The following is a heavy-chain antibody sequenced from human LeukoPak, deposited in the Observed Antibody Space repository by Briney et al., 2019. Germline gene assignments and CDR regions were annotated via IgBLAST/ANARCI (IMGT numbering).Heavy chain of an antibody. V-gene: IGHV4-34*01. Sequence: SETLSLTCTVSGGSISSSYWSWIRQPPGKGLEWIGEINHSGSTNYNPSLKSRVTISVDTSKNQFSLKLSSVTAADTAVYYCARGFAAAGPTFDYWGQGTLVTVSS. CDR1: GGSISSSY. CDR2: INHSGST. CDR3: ARGFAAAGPTFDY. J-gene: IGHJ4*02. D-gene: IGHD6-13*01.